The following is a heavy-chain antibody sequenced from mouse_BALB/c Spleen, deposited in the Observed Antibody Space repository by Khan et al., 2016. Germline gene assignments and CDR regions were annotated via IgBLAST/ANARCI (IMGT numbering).Heavy chain of an antibody. V-gene: IGHV14-3*02. Sequence: VQLQQSGAEFVKPGASVKLSCTTSGFNIKDTYMHWVKQRPEQGLEWIGRIDPTNGNTKYDPKFQGKATITADTSSNTVYLQLSSLTSEDTAVYYCARSPFYCGNYYIRDYGGQGTSVTVSS. D-gene: IGHD1-1*01. CDR2: IDPTNGNT. J-gene: IGHJ4*01. CDR1: GFNIKDTY. CDR3: ARSPFYCGNYYIRDY.